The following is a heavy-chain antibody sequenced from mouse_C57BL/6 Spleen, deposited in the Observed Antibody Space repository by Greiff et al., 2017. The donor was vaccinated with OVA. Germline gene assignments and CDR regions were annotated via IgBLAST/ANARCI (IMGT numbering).Heavy chain of an antibody. CDR3: ARSNFDY. CDR2: INPSTGGT. CDR1: GYSFTGYY. D-gene: IGHD1-1*01. V-gene: IGHV1-42*01. J-gene: IGHJ2*01. Sequence: VQLQHSGPELVKPGASVKISCKASGYSFTGYYMNWVKQSPEKSLEWIGEINPSTGGTTYNQKFKAKATLTVDKSSSTAYMQLKSLTSEDSAVYYCARSNFDYWGQGTTLTVSS.